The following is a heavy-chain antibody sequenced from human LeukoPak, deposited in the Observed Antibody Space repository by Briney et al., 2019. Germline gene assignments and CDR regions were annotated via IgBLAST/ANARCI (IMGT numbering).Heavy chain of an antibody. Sequence: GGSLRLSCAASGFTFDDYAMHWVRQAPGKGLEWVSGISWNSGSIGYADSVKGRFTISRDNAKNSLYLQMNSLRAEDTAVYYCARVAGVAYYDYVWGSYRYPDYWGQGTLVTASS. CDR2: ISWNSGSI. D-gene: IGHD3-16*02. CDR1: GFTFDDYA. V-gene: IGHV3-9*01. J-gene: IGHJ4*02. CDR3: ARVAGVAYYDYVWGSYRYPDY.